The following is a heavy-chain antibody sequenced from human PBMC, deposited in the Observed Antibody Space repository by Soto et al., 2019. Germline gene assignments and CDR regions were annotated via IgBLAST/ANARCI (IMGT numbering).Heavy chain of an antibody. CDR2: VYFSGGNS. J-gene: IGHJ4*02. V-gene: IGHV4-39*01. CDR1: GDPIRGYHYY. CDR3: AYGSSIAWIDK. D-gene: IGHD1-1*01. Sequence: PSETLSLTCSVSGDPIRGYHYYWGWILHAPGKGLEWVGSVYFSGGNSYYNPSLKSRVTISVDTSYHKFFLRLTSVTAADTAVHFCAYGSSIAWIDKWGQGTVVTFSS.